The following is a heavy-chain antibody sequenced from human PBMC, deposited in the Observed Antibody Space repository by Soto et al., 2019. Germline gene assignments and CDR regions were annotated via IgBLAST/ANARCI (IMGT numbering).Heavy chain of an antibody. CDR3: ARDSGGTFTNYFFDY. Sequence: VQLLESGGGVVQPGGSLRLSCAASGFTFTSSTMHWVRQAPGKGLEWVAVIWAAGSFTYYPDSVKGRFTISRDNSQNTLYLQMNSLRAEDTAVYYCARDSGGTFTNYFFDYWGRGTLVTVSS. J-gene: IGHJ4*02. V-gene: IGHV3-33*01. CDR2: IWAAGSFT. CDR1: GFTFTSST. D-gene: IGHD1-26*01.